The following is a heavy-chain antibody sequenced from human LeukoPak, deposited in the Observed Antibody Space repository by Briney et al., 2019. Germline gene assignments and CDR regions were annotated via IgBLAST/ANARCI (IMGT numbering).Heavy chain of an antibody. V-gene: IGHV3-7*03. D-gene: IGHD2-15*01. J-gene: IGHJ4*02. CDR3: ARGDDNVVTLFDY. Sequence: PGGSLRLSCEGSGFTFSNYWMGWVRQAPGKGLQWVANIKTDGSEKYYVDSVKGRFTISRDNAKNSLYLQMNSLRAEDTAVYYCARGDDNVVTLFDYWGQGTLVTVSS. CDR2: IKTDGSEK. CDR1: GFTFSNYW.